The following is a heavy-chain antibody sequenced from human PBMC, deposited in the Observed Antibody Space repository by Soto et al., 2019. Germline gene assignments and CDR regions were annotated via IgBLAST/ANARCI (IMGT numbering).Heavy chain of an antibody. Sequence: GGSLRLSCAASGFTFSSYAMSWVRQAPGKGLEWVSAISGRGGSTYYEDSVKGRFTISRDNSKNTLYLQMNSLRAEDTAVYYCAKKQTSKRGIAAARKLRSYGMDVWGQGTTVTVSS. D-gene: IGHD6-13*01. CDR3: AKKQTSKRGIAAARKLRSYGMDV. CDR1: GFTFSSYA. V-gene: IGHV3-23*02. J-gene: IGHJ6*02. CDR2: ISGRGGST.